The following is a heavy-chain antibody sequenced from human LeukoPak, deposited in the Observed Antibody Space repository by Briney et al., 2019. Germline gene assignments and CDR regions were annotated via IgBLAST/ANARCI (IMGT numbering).Heavy chain of an antibody. J-gene: IGHJ4*02. V-gene: IGHV3-23*01. Sequence: GGSLRLSCAASGFTFSSYAMSWVRQAPGKGLEWVSGIGASGDSTYYADSVKGRFTISRDNSKNTLYLQMNSLRAEDTAVYYCAKESGRHGIGIFAYFHYWGQGTLVTVSS. CDR2: IGASGDST. CDR3: AKESGRHGIGIFAYFHY. CDR1: GFTFSSYA. D-gene: IGHD1-26*01.